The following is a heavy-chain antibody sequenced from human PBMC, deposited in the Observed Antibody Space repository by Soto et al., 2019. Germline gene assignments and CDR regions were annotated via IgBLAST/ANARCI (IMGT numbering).Heavy chain of an antibody. V-gene: IGHV3-23*01. CDR1: GFTFSSFA. D-gene: IGHD2-21*02. CDR2: ISGSGGST. J-gene: IGHJ4*01. CDR3: AKEGDYCGGDCSYQFEY. Sequence: VGSLRLSCAASGFTFSSFAMSWVRQAAGKRLEWLSAISGSGGSTYYAHSVKGRFTISRDNSKSTLYLQMNSVRAEGTALYYCAKEGDYCGGDCSYQFEYWGHGTLVTVSS.